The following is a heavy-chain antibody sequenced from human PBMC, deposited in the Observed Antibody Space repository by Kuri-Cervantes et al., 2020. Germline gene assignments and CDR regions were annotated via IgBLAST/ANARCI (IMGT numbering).Heavy chain of an antibody. D-gene: IGHD6-19*01. CDR2: INYDERT. V-gene: IGHV4-39*01. J-gene: IGHJ4*02. CDR3: ARVNIAVAGTFDY. CDR1: GGSISASYYY. Sequence: SETLSLTCTISGGSISASYYYWGWIRQAPGKGLEWIGSINYDERTFYNPSLKSRVTISVDTSKIQFSLKLTSVTAADTAVYYCARVNIAVAGTFDYWGQGTLVTVSS.